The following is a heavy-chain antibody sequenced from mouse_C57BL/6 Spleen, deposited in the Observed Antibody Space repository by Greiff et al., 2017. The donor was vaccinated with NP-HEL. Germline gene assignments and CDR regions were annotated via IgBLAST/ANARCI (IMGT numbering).Heavy chain of an antibody. D-gene: IGHD4-1*01. Sequence: DVQLQESGGGLVQPGGSLSLSCAASGFTFTDYYMSWVRQPPGKALEWLGFIRNKANGYTTEYSASVKGRFTISRDNSQSILYLQMNALRAEDSATYYCARYPNWVDYWYFDVWGTGTTVTVSS. V-gene: IGHV7-3*01. CDR3: ARYPNWVDYWYFDV. CDR1: GFTFTDYY. J-gene: IGHJ1*03. CDR2: IRNKANGYTT.